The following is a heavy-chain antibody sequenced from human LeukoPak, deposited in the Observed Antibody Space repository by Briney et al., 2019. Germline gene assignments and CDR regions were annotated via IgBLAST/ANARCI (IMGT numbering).Heavy chain of an antibody. Sequence: PGGSLRLXXXXSXXXXXVYSMNWVRXAPGKGLEWVSSISSRSYTDYADSVRGRFTISRDNAKNSLFLQMNSLRAEDTAVYYCASYGGFTSATLVDLLWGQGTLVTVSS. V-gene: IGHV3-69-1*01. CDR3: ASYGGFTSATLVDLL. D-gene: IGHD4-23*01. CDR2: ISSRSYT. J-gene: IGHJ4*02. CDR1: XXXXXVYS.